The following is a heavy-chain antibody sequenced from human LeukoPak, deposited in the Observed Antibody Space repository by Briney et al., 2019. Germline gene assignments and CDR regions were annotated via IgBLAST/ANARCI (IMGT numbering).Heavy chain of an antibody. CDR3: ARESARKFDP. Sequence: GASVKVSCKASGGTFSSYAISWVRQAPGQGLEWMGRIIPILGIANYAQKFQGRVTITADKSTSTAYMELSSLRSDDTAVYYCARESARKFDPWGQGTLVTVSS. CDR1: GGTFSSYA. J-gene: IGHJ5*02. V-gene: IGHV1-69*04. CDR2: IIPILGIA.